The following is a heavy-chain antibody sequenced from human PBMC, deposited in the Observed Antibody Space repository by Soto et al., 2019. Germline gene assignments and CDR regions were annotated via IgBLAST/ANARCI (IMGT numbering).Heavy chain of an antibody. CDR1: GFTFSSFA. V-gene: IGHV3-64*02. D-gene: IGHD1-1*01. CDR2: ITSNGGST. J-gene: IGHJ3*02. Sequence: GGSLRLSCAASGFTFSSFAMHWVRQAPGKGLEYVSAITSNGGSTYHADSVKGRFTISRDNSKNTLYLQMGSLRAEDMALYYCARSKVPAVTNDAFDIWGQGTMVTVSS. CDR3: ARSKVPAVTNDAFDI.